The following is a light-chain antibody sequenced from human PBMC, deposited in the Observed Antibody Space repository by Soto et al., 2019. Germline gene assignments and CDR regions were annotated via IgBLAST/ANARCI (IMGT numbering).Light chain of an antibody. CDR2: GAS. Sequence: EIMMTQYPATLCVSPGERDTLPCRASQSVTSNLAWYQQKPGQAPRLLIYGASTRATGIPARFSGSGSGTEFTLTMSSLQSEDFAVYYCQQYNNWPKTFGQGTKVDI. CDR1: QSVTSN. CDR3: QQYNNWPKT. V-gene: IGKV3-15*01. J-gene: IGKJ1*01.